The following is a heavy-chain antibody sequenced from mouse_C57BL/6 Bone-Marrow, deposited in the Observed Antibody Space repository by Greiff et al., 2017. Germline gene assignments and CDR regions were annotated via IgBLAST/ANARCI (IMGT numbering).Heavy chain of an antibody. V-gene: IGHV5-17*01. CDR1: GFTFTDYG. Sequence: EVMLVESGGGLVKPGGSLKLSCAASGFTFTDYGMHWVRQAPEQGLEWVAYISSGSSTIYYADTVKGRFTLPRDNAKDTLFLQMNSLRSEDTAMYCCAIAVVATFYAMDYWGQGTSVTVSS. CDR3: AIAVVATFYAMDY. CDR2: ISSGSSTI. D-gene: IGHD1-1*01. J-gene: IGHJ4*01.